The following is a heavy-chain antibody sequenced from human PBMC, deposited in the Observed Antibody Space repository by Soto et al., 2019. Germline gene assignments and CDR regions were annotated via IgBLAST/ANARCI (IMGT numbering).Heavy chain of an antibody. CDR2: IYYRGST. CDR3: ARHAAVPTVPLTSRLDY. CDR1: CVSISSSRYY. V-gene: IGHV4-39*01. D-gene: IGHD4-17*01. J-gene: IGHJ4*02. Sequence: SETLSLTSTASCVSISSSRYYCVWIPQPPGKVLEWIGSIYYRGSTYYNPSLKSRVTISVDTANNHFSLKLNSVTAAYTAVYYSARHAAVPTVPLTSRLDYWGQGPPVPV.